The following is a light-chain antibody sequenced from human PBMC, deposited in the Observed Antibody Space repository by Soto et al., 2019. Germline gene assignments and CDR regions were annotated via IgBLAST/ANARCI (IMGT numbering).Light chain of an antibody. Sequence: DIQMTQSPSTLSASVGDRVTITCRASQSISSWLAWYQQKPGKAPKLLIYDASSLESGVPSRFSGSGSGTEFTLTISSLQPDDFATYYCQQSYSTLPLTFGQGTKVDIK. J-gene: IGKJ1*01. CDR1: QSISSW. CDR3: QQSYSTLPLT. CDR2: DAS. V-gene: IGKV1-5*01.